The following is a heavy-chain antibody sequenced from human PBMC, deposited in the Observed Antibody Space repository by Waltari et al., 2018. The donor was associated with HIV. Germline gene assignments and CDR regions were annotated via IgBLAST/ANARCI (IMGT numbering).Heavy chain of an antibody. CDR3: ARDQTMTRAFDI. Sequence: QVQLVESGGGVVQPGRSLRLSCAASGSTFSRYDMHWVRQAPGKGLEWVAVISYDGSNKYYADSVKGRFTISRDNSKNTLYLQMNSLRAEDTAVYYCARDQTMTRAFDIWGQGTMVTVSS. J-gene: IGHJ3*02. CDR2: ISYDGSNK. V-gene: IGHV3-30*01. D-gene: IGHD3-22*01. CDR1: GSTFSRYD.